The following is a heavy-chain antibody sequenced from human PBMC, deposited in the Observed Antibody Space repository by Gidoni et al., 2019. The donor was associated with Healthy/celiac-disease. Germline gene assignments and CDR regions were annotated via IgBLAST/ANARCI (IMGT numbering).Heavy chain of an antibody. CDR3: ARDSLVATILDYYHYGMDV. CDR2: IYSGGST. Sequence: EVQLVESGGGLVQPGGSLRLSCAASGFTVSSNYMSWVRQAPGKGLEWVSVIYSGGSTYYADSVKGRFTISRDNSKNTLYLQMNSLRAEDTAVYYCARDSLVATILDYYHYGMDVWGQGTTVTVSS. J-gene: IGHJ6*02. D-gene: IGHD5-12*01. CDR1: GFTVSSNY. V-gene: IGHV3-66*01.